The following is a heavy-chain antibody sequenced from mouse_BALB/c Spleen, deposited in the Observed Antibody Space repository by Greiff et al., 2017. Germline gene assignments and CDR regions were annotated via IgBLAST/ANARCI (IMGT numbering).Heavy chain of an antibody. D-gene: IGHD1-1*01. CDR3: ARGGAYYYGSSLDAMDY. Sequence: LVKTGASVKISCKASGCSFTGYYMHWVKQSHGKSLEWIGYISCYNGATSYNQKFKGKATFTVDTSSSTAYMQFNSLTSEDSAVYYCARGGAYYYGSSLDAMDYWGQGTSVTVSS. J-gene: IGHJ4*01. V-gene: IGHV1S34*01. CDR1: GCSFTGYY. CDR2: ISCYNGAT.